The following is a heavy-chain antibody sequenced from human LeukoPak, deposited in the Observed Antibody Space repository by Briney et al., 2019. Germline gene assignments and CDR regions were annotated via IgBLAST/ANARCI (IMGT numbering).Heavy chain of an antibody. CDR2: INQDGSEE. V-gene: IGHV3-7*01. D-gene: IGHD6-13*01. Sequence: GGTLSLSCAASGFTFSSHWMRWVRQAPGKGREWVANINQDGSEEYYEVSVKGRFTISRDNAKNSLYLQMNSLRAEDTAVYYCARHLWNSSSWYYYYYGMDVWGQGTTVTVPS. J-gene: IGHJ6*02. CDR3: ARHLWNSSSWYYYYYGMDV. CDR1: GFTFSSHW.